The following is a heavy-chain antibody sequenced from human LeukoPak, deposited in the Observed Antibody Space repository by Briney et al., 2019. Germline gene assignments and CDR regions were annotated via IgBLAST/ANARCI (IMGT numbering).Heavy chain of an antibody. D-gene: IGHD5-24*01. Sequence: GGSLRLSCAASGFTFSAYWMHWVRQAPGQGLVWVSRTDTEGTSTHYADSVKGRFTVSRDNAKNTVYLQMNSLRAKDTAVYYCARDSYNNVDYWGQGTLVTVSS. CDR3: ARDSYNNVDY. J-gene: IGHJ4*02. CDR2: TDTEGTST. CDR1: GFTFSAYW. V-gene: IGHV3-74*01.